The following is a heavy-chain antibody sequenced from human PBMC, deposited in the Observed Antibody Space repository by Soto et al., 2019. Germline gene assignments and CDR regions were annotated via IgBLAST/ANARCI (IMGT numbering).Heavy chain of an antibody. Sequence: XASLSLTCAVCGGCFSGYYWSWIRQPPGKGLEWIGEINHSGSTNYNPSLNSRVTISVDTSKNQFSLKLSSVTAADTAVYYCAREVAAAAVRGIGYYYYGMDVWGQATTVTVYS. J-gene: IGHJ6*02. CDR1: GGCFSGYY. CDR2: INHSGST. V-gene: IGHV4-34*01. D-gene: IGHD6-13*01. CDR3: AREVAAAAVRGIGYYYYGMDV.